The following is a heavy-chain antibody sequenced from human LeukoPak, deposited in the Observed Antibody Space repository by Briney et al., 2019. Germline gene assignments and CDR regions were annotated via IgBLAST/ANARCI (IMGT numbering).Heavy chain of an antibody. CDR2: INPNSGGT. D-gene: IGHD1-20*01. V-gene: IGHV1-2*06. Sequence: GASVKVSCKASGYRFTSYYMHWVRQAPGQGLEWMGRINPNSGGTNYAQKFQGRVTMTRDTSISTAYMELSRLRSDDTAVYYCARETITGLDYWGQGTLVTVSS. CDR3: ARETITGLDY. J-gene: IGHJ4*02. CDR1: GYRFTSYY.